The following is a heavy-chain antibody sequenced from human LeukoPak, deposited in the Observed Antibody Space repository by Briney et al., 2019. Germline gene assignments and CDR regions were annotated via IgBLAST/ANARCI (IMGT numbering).Heavy chain of an antibody. V-gene: IGHV3-15*01. CDR2: IKSKTDGGTT. J-gene: IGHJ5*02. D-gene: IGHD1-1*01. CDR3: TRDTVVEVGGIHTNWFDP. CDR1: GFTFSNAW. Sequence: GGSQRLSCAASGFTFSNAWMSWVRQAPGKGLEWVGRIKSKTDGGTTDYAAPVKGRFTISRDDSKNTLYLQMNSLKTEDTAVYYCTRDTVVEVGGIHTNWFDPWGQGTLVTVSS.